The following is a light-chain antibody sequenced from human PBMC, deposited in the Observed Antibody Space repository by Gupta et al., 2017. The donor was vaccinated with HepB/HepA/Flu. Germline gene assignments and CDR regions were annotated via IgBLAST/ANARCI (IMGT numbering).Light chain of an antibody. CDR3: QVWDSTSGV. CDR1: SIGSER. J-gene: IGLJ3*02. Sequence: SYVLTQPPPVSVAPGQTARIICRGNSIGSERVHWYQQKPGQAPVLVVYDDSERLSGIPERFSGSNSGNTATLIISRVEAGDEADYYCQVWDSTSGVFGGGTRLTVL. CDR2: DDS. V-gene: IGLV3-21*02.